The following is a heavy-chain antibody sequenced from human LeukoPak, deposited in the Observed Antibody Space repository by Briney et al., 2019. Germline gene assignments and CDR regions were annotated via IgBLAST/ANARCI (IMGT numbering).Heavy chain of an antibody. CDR1: GGSISPYF. CDR3: ARDDYRGVTNFDP. V-gene: IGHV4-59*01. CDR2: ISYSGNT. Sequence: SVTLSLTCTVSGGSISPYFWSWIRQPPGKGLEWIGYISYSGNTNYNPSLKSRVTISVDTAKNQVSLQLTSVTAVDTAVYYCARDDYRGVTNFDPWGQGTLVTVSS. D-gene: IGHD3-10*01. J-gene: IGHJ5*02.